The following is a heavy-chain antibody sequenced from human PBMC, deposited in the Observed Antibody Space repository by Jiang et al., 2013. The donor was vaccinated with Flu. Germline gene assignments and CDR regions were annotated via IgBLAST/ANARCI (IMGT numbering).Heavy chain of an antibody. CDR1: GGSFSGYY. Sequence: LKPSETLSLTCAVYGGSFSGYYWSWIRQPPGKGLEWIGEINHSGSTNYNPSLKSRVTISVDTSKNQFSLKLSSVTAADTAVYYCARGGGIAAAGPLYYFDYWDQGTLVTVSS. J-gene: IGHJ4*02. D-gene: IGHD6-13*01. CDR2: INHSGST. CDR3: ARGGGIAAAGPLYYFDY. V-gene: IGHV4-34*01.